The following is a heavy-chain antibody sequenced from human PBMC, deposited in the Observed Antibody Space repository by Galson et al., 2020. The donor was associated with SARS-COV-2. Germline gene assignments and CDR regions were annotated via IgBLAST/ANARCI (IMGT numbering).Heavy chain of an antibody. CDR3: ARAGYSSTWTLGDAFDV. V-gene: IGHV3-30*03. CDR2: ISTDGNNK. D-gene: IGHD4-4*01. J-gene: IGHJ3*01. Sequence: GESLKISCAASGFTFSNFGMHWVRQAPGKGLEWVAVISTDGNNKYDADSVKGRFTISRDNSNNTLYLQMNSLRPDDTAVYICARAGYSSTWTLGDAFDVWGQGTRVTVSS. CDR1: GFTFSNFG.